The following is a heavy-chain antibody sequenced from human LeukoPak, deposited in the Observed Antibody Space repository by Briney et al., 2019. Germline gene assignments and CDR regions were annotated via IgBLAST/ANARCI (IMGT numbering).Heavy chain of an antibody. CDR3: ASSDILTGDDAFDI. CDR1: GGSISSGGYS. V-gene: IGHV4-30-2*02. D-gene: IGHD3-9*01. CDR2: IYHSGST. J-gene: IGHJ3*02. Sequence: SQTLSLTCAVSGGSISSGGYSWSWIRQPPGKGLEWIGYIYHSGSTYYNPSLKSRVTISVDTSKNQFSLKLSSVTAADTAVYYCASSDILTGDDAFDIWGQGTMVTVSS.